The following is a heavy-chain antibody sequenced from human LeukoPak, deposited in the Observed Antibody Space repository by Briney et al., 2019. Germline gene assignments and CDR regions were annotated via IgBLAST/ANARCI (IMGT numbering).Heavy chain of an antibody. CDR1: GFTFSTYC. J-gene: IGHJ4*02. CDR3: VRGVPVTPGIDY. V-gene: IGHV3-74*01. CDR2: ICTDETTI. D-gene: IGHD2-2*01. Sequence: GGSLRLSCAASGFTFSTYCMHWVRQPPGKGLVWVSQICTDETTIRYADSVKGRFTISRDNAKNTLYLQMSSLRVEDTAVYYCVRGVPVTPGIDYWGQGTLVTVSS.